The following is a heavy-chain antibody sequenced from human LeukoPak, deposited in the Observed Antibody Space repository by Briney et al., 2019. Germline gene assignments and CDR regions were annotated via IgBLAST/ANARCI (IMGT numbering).Heavy chain of an antibody. D-gene: IGHD3-3*01. Sequence: SETLSLTCTGPAVSISSYHWSWIRQPPGKGLEWIGYMYYRGTIKYNPSLKSRVTISIDTSNNQFSLKLNSVTAADTAIYYCARGASGDFPDSWGQGILVTVSS. CDR2: MYYRGTI. CDR1: AVSISSYH. CDR3: ARGASGDFPDS. V-gene: IGHV4-59*01. J-gene: IGHJ4*02.